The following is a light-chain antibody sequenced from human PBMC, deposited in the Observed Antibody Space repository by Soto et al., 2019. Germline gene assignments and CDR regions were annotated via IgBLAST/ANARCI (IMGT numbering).Light chain of an antibody. V-gene: IGKV3-20*01. CDR1: QSLSSSY. J-gene: IGKJ1*01. CDR3: QQYEAVVT. Sequence: EIALTQSPGTLSLSPGERVTLSCRASQSLSSSYLAWYQQKPGRALRLLIDGASTRATGIPDRFSGSGSGTDFTLTISRLEPEDVAVYYCQQYEAVVTFGQGTKVDIK. CDR2: GAS.